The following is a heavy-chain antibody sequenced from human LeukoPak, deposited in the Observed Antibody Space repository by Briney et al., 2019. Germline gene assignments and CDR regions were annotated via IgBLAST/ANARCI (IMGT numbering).Heavy chain of an antibody. V-gene: IGHV3-30*02. D-gene: IGHD2-15*01. CDR3: ATDRATQYFDY. CDR1: GITFRSYG. CDR2: IWYDGSNK. Sequence: GGSLRLSCAASGITFRSYGMHWVRQAPGKGLEWVAFIWYDGSNKYYADSVKGRFTISRDNSRNTLFLQTNSLRAEDTAVYYCATDRATQYFDYWGQGTLVSVSS. J-gene: IGHJ4*02.